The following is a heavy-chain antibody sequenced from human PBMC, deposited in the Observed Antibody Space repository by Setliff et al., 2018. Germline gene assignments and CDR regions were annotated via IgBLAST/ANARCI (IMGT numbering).Heavy chain of an antibody. Sequence: GASVKVSCKTSGFNFITYGFSWVRQAPGQGLEWMGWISPYSGATNNAQKFQDRLSVTADTSSKTIYMELRSLTSDDTAVYFCTTSRAPRVVLAADFDLWGQGTLVTVSS. V-gene: IGHV1-18*01. CDR2: ISPYSGAT. CDR3: TTSRAPRVVLAADFDL. CDR1: GFNFITYG. J-gene: IGHJ4*02. D-gene: IGHD2-21*01.